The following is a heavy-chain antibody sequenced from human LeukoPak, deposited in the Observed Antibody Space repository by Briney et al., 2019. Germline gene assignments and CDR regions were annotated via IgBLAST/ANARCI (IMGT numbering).Heavy chain of an antibody. V-gene: IGHV4-34*01. CDR2: INHSGST. Sequence: SETLSLTCAVYGGSFSGYYWSWIRQPPGKGLEWIGEINHSGSTNYNPSLKSRVTISVDTSKNQFSLKLSSVTAADTALYYCARLRDGDYGGYFDYWGQGTLVTASS. CDR1: GGSFSGYY. D-gene: IGHD4-23*01. J-gene: IGHJ4*02. CDR3: ARLRDGDYGGYFDY.